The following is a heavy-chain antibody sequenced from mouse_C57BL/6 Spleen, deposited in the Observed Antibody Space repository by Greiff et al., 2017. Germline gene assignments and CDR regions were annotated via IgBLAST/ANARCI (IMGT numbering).Heavy chain of an antibody. J-gene: IGHJ4*01. V-gene: IGHV1-64*01. CDR3: ASPGGYYAMDY. Sequence: QVQLQQPGAELVKPGASVKLSCKASGYTFTSYWMHWVKQRPGQGLEWIGMIHPNSGSTNYNEKFKSKATLTVDKSSSTAYMQLSSLTSEDSAVYYCASPGGYYAMDYWGQGTSVTVSS. CDR1: GYTFTSYW. CDR2: IHPNSGST.